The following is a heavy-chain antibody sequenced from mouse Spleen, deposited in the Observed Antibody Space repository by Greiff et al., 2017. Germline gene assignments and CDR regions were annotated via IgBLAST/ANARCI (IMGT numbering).Heavy chain of an antibody. J-gene: IGHJ3*01. Sequence: QVQLQQPGAELVKPGASVKLSCKASGYTFTSYWMQWVKQRPGQGLEWIGEIDPSDSYTNYNQKFKGKATLTVDTSSSTAYMQLSSLTSEDSAVYYCASRWAYWGQGTLVTVSA. D-gene: IGHD1-1*02. CDR2: IDPSDSYT. V-gene: IGHV1-50*01. CDR3: ASRWAY. CDR1: GYTFTSYW.